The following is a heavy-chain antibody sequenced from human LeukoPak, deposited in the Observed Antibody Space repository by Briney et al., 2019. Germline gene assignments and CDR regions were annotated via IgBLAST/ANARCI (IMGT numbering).Heavy chain of an antibody. CDR3: EKNGRSGAAGGTLDP. CDR1: GGSISSHY. Sequence: SETLSLTCIFSGGSISSHYWSWFRQPPGKGLEWIGYIYYSGSTNYNPSLKSRVTISIDAAKNQFSLKLTSVTAADTPVYYCEKNGRSGAAGGTLDPWGQGTLVTVSS. CDR2: IYYSGST. J-gene: IGHJ5*02. V-gene: IGHV4-59*08. D-gene: IGHD2-15*01.